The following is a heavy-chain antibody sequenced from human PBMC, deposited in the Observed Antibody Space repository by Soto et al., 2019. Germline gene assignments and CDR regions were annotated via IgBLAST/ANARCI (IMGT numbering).Heavy chain of an antibody. Sequence: QVQLVQSGAEVKRPGASVRVSCKASGSTFTSYDINWVRQATGQGLEWLGWMNPNSGNTGYAQKFQGRITLTRSTSTSRDYMELTSLRSEDTAVYYGARGINWGQGTRVTVSS. CDR3: ARGIN. CDR1: GSTFTSYD. V-gene: IGHV1-8*01. J-gene: IGHJ3*01. CDR2: MNPNSGNT.